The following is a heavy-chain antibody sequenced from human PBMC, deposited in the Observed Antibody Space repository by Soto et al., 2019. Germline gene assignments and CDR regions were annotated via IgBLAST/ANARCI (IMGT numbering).Heavy chain of an antibody. D-gene: IGHD3-3*01. J-gene: IGHJ4*02. Sequence: ASVKVSCKASGYTFTSYDINWVRQATGQGLEWMGWMNPNSGNTGYAQKFQGRVTMTRNTSISTAYMELSSLRSEDTAVYYCARLKGVSFDFWSGYSTYYFDYWGQGTLVTVSS. CDR3: ARLKGVSFDFWSGYSTYYFDY. CDR2: MNPNSGNT. V-gene: IGHV1-8*01. CDR1: GYTFTSYD.